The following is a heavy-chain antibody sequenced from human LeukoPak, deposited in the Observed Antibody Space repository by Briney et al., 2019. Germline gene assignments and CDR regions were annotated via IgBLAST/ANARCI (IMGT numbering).Heavy chain of an antibody. Sequence: PSETLSLTCTVSGGSISSYYWSWIRQPPGKGLEWIGYIHYSGTTNYNPSLKNRVTISLDTSKNQISLNLSSVTAADTAVYYCARMGGYSGYATHWGQGTLVTVSS. CDR2: IHYSGTT. CDR3: ARMGGYSGYATH. V-gene: IGHV4-59*08. D-gene: IGHD5-12*01. J-gene: IGHJ4*02. CDR1: GGSISSYY.